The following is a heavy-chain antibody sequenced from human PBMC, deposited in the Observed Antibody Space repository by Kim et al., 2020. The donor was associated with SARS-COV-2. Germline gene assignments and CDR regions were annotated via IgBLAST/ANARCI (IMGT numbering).Heavy chain of an antibody. V-gene: IGHV3-7*01. D-gene: IGHD6-13*01. J-gene: IGHJ4*02. Sequence: GGSLRLSCAASGFTFSSHWMSWVRQAPGKGLEWVANIKQDGSEKNYADSVKGRFTISRDNAKNSLYLHMNSLRAEDTAVYYCARDITSSWSGLFDYWGQGTLVTVSS. CDR1: GFTFSSHW. CDR2: IKQDGSEK. CDR3: ARDITSSWSGLFDY.